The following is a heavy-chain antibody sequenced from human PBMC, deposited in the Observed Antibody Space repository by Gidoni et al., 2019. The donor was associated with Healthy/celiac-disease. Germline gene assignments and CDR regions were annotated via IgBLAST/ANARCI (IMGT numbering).Heavy chain of an antibody. D-gene: IGHD3-10*01. CDR2: IYYSGST. V-gene: IGHV4-59*01. CDR1: AGSISSYY. J-gene: IGHJ4*02. CDR3: ARVTGSGSEFDY. Sequence: QVQLQESGPGLVKPSDTLSLTCTVSAGSISSYYWSWIRQPPGKGLEWIGYIYYSGSTNYNPSLKSRVTISVDTSKNQFSLKLSSVTAADTAVYYCARVTGSGSEFDYWGQGTLVTVSS.